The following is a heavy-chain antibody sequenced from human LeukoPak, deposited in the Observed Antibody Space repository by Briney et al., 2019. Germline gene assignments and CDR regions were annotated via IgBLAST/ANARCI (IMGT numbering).Heavy chain of an antibody. Sequence: ASVKVSCKASGYTFTSYGISWVRQAPGQGLEWMGWISAYNGNTNYAQKLQGRVTMTTDTSTSTAYMELRSLRSDDTAVYYCARSYITMVRGVRVGKFDPWGQGTLVTVSS. CDR2: ISAYNGNT. D-gene: IGHD3-10*01. V-gene: IGHV1-18*01. CDR3: ARSYITMVRGVRVGKFDP. CDR1: GYTFTSYG. J-gene: IGHJ5*02.